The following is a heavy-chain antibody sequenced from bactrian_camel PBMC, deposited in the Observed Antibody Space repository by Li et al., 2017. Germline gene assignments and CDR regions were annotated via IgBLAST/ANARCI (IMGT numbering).Heavy chain of an antibody. J-gene: IGHJ6*01. D-gene: IGHD3*01. V-gene: IGHV3S54*01. CDR1: GGTTSGLTIREVC. Sequence: VQLVESGGGSMQAGESLKLSCAASGGTTSGLTIREVCMAWFRQAPDKEREGVASFYAGGGAAFYVDSVKGRFTISQDNAKNTLYLQLNSLKPEDTAMYYCAAGFMLGPGLCTANPEPGRFSFWGQGTQVTVS. CDR2: FYAGGGAA. CDR3: AAGFMLGPGLCTANPEPGRFSF.